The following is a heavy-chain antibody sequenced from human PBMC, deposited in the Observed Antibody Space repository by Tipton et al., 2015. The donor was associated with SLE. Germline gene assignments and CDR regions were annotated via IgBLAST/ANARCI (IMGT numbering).Heavy chain of an antibody. V-gene: IGHV4-59*12. CDR1: GGSISSYY. CDR2: IYYSGST. Sequence: TLSLTCTVSGGSISSYYWSWIRQPPGKGLEWIGYIYYSGSTNYNPSLKSRVTISVDTSKNQFSLKLSSVTAADTAVYYCARALAAAGGMDVWGQGTTVTVSS. CDR3: ARALAAAGGMDV. D-gene: IGHD6-13*01. J-gene: IGHJ6*02.